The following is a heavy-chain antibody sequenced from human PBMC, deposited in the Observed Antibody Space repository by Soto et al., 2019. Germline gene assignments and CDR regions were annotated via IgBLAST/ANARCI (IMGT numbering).Heavy chain of an antibody. CDR1: GYTFTSYS. CDR2: ISAYNGNT. CDR3: ARGSTMVRGVIWGSGYYYYYGMDV. D-gene: IGHD3-10*01. Sequence: ASVKVSCKASGYTFTSYSISWVRQAPGQGLEWMGWISAYNGNTNYAQKLQGRVTMTTDTSTSTAYMELRSLRSDDTAVYYCARGSTMVRGVIWGSGYYYYYGMDVWGQGTTVTVSS. J-gene: IGHJ6*02. V-gene: IGHV1-18*04.